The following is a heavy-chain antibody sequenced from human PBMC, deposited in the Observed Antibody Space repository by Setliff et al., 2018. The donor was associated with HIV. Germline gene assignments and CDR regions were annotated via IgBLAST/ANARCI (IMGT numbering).Heavy chain of an antibody. D-gene: IGHD3-3*01. J-gene: IGHJ3*02. Sequence: SETLSLTCTVPGGSISGGGYYWSWIRQHPGKGLDWIGNIYYIGNTDYNPSLKSRVTISIDTSKNRFSLKLSSVTAADTAIYYCARVPRITTLRNAFDIWGQGTMVTVSS. V-gene: IGHV4-31*03. CDR2: IYYIGNT. CDR3: ARVPRITTLRNAFDI. CDR1: GGSISGGGYY.